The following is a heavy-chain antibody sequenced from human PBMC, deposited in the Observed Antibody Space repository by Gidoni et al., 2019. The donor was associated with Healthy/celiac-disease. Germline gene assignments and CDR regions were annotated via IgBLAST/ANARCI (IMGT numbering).Heavy chain of an antibody. CDR1: GGTFSSYA. CDR3: ARVPYYYDSSGYYSAFDI. J-gene: IGHJ3*02. Sequence: QVQLVQSGAEVKKPGSSVKVSCKSAGGTFSSYAISWVRQAPGPGLEWMGGIIPIFGTANDAQKFQGRVTITADESTSTAYMELSSLRSEDTAVYYCARVPYYYDSSGYYSAFDIWGQGTMVTVSS. V-gene: IGHV1-69*01. CDR2: IIPIFGTA. D-gene: IGHD3-22*01.